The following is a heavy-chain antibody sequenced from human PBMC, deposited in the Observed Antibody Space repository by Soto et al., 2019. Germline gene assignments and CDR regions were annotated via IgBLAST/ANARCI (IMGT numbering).Heavy chain of an antibody. CDR2: IYYSGST. CDR3: ARLGGDYEVESVYYYGMDV. J-gene: IGHJ6*02. D-gene: IGHD4-17*01. CDR1: GGSISSYY. V-gene: IGHV4-59*08. Sequence: PSETLSLTCTVSGGSISSYYWSWIRQPPGKGLEWIGYIYYSGSTNYNPSLKSRVTISVDTSKNQFSLKLSSVTAADTAVYYCARLGGDYEVESVYYYGMDVWGQGTTVTVS.